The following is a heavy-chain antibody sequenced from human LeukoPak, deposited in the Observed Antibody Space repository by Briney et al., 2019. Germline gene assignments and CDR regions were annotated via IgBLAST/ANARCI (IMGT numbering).Heavy chain of an antibody. CDR3: AGTKMYSSGWYFDF. CDR2: TYHSGST. Sequence: SETLSLTCTVSGYSISSAYYWGWIRQPPGRGLEWVGSTYHSGSTYYNPSLKSRVTISVDTSKNQFSLKLSSVTAADTAVYYCAGTKMYSSGWYFDFWGQGTLVAVSS. D-gene: IGHD6-19*01. CDR1: GYSISSAYY. J-gene: IGHJ4*02. V-gene: IGHV4-38-2*02.